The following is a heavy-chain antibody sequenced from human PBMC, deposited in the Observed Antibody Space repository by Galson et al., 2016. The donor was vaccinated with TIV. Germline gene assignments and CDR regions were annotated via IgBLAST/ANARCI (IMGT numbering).Heavy chain of an antibody. D-gene: IGHD1-26*01. CDR1: GFSFSTFG. CDR2: ISDTGRNT. V-gene: IGHV3-23*01. CDR3: AKDRVGPATGWFES. Sequence: SLRLSCAASGFSFSTFGMHWIRQAPGKGLEWVSGISDTGRNTYYTGSVKGRFAISRDNSKNTLFLQMNSLRSEDAAIYYCAKDRVGPATGWFESWGQGALVTVSS. J-gene: IGHJ5*01.